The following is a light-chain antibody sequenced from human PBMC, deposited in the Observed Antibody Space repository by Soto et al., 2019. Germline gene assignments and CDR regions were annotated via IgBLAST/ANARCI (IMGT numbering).Light chain of an antibody. Sequence: DIVMTQSPVSLPVTPGEPASISCRSSQSLLYSNGYNYLDWYLQKPGQSPQLLIYLGSYRASGVPDRFSGRGSGTDFTLEISRVEAEDFGVYYCMQGLQTPTFGQGTRLEIK. CDR3: MQGLQTPT. CDR1: QSLLYSNGYNY. CDR2: LGS. J-gene: IGKJ5*01. V-gene: IGKV2-28*01.